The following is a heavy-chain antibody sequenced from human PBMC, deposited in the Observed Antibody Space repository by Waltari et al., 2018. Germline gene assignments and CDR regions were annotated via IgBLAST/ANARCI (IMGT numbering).Heavy chain of an antibody. J-gene: IGHJ6*02. V-gene: IGHV4-34*02. D-gene: IGHD2-8*02. CDR2: INHSGNR. CDR1: GGSFSGYY. CDR3: VRLEDCTGPGGNCYSGDSFALDV. Sequence: QVQLQQWGAGLLQPSETLSLTCAVYGGSFSGYYWGWIRQPPGRGLEWIGEINHSGNRNYNPSLRSRVVMFFDTAKSKFSLKLNSVTAADTAVYYCVRLEDCTGPGGNCYSGDSFALDVWGQGTTVTVSS.